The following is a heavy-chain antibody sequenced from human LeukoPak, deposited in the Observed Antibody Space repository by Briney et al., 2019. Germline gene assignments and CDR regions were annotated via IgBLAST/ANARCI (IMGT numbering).Heavy chain of an antibody. CDR3: ARENYYYDSSGYSLGGFDP. CDR1: GFTFSDYY. D-gene: IGHD3-22*01. V-gene: IGHV3-53*01. J-gene: IGHJ5*02. CDR2: IYSGGST. Sequence: GGSLRLSCAASGFTFSDYYMSWIRQAPGKGLEWVSVIYSGGSTYYADSVKGRFTISRDNSKNTLYLQMNSLRAEDTAVYYCARENYYYDSSGYSLGGFDPWGQGTLVTVSS.